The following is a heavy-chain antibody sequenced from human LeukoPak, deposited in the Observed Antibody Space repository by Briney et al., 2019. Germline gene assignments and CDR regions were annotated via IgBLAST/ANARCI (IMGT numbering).Heavy chain of an antibody. V-gene: IGHV3-23*01. CDR2: ISDSGGST. Sequence: GGSLRLSCAASGFTFSSNAMSWVRQAPGKGLEWVSAISDSGGSTYYADSVKGRFTISRDNSKNTLYLQMSSLRAEDTAVYYCAKRSIRAVAATLGDFDYWGQGTLVTVSS. D-gene: IGHD6-19*01. CDR1: GFTFSSNA. J-gene: IGHJ4*02. CDR3: AKRSIRAVAATLGDFDY.